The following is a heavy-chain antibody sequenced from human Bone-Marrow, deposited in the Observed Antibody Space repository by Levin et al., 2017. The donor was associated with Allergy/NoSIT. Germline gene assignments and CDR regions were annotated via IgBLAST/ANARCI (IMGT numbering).Heavy chain of an antibody. J-gene: IGHJ5*02. CDR3: ARHGTPPLGGYQVVTAIRGALLFDP. V-gene: IGHV4-39*01. Sequence: PSETLSLTCTVSGGSISSSSYYWGWIRQPPGKGLEWIGSIYYSGSTYYNPSLKSRVTISVDTSKNQFSLKLSSVTAADTAVYYCARHGTPPLGGYQVVTAIRGALLFDPWGQGTLVTVSS. CDR2: IYYSGST. D-gene: IGHD2-21*02. CDR1: GGSISSSSYY.